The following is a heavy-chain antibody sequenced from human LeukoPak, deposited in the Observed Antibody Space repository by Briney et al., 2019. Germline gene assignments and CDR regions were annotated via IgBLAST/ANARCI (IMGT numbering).Heavy chain of an antibody. CDR3: AKVPLGHCTNTSCLPFDS. Sequence: GGSLRLSCAASGFTFSSYWMSWVRQAPGKGLEWVANIKQDGSEKYYVDSVKGRFTISRDNAKNSLYLQMNSLRAEDTAVYYCAKVPLGHCTNTSCLPFDSWGQGTLVTVSS. J-gene: IGHJ4*02. CDR1: GFTFSSYW. CDR2: IKQDGSEK. D-gene: IGHD2-2*03. V-gene: IGHV3-7*01.